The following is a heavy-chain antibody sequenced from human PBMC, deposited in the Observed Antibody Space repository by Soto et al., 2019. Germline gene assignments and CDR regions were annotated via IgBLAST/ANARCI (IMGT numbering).Heavy chain of an antibody. CDR1: GFTFRSYG. Sequence: QVQLVESGGGVVQPGRSLRLSCAASGFTFRSYGMHWVRQAPGKGLDWVAVISYDGRNNDYADSVKGRFTISRDNSKNTLYLQMKSLGAEDTAVYYCAKDSGNYSWVRPNWYFDLWGRGAVVTVSS. V-gene: IGHV3-30*18. J-gene: IGHJ2*01. CDR3: AKDSGNYSWVRPNWYFDL. D-gene: IGHD3-22*01. CDR2: ISYDGRNN.